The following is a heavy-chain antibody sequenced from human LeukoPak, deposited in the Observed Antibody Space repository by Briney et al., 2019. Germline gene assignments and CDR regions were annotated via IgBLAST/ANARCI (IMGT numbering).Heavy chain of an antibody. CDR1: GGSISGSY. J-gene: IGHJ4*02. D-gene: IGHD4-17*01. Sequence: SETLSLTCTVSGGSISGSYWSWIRQPPGEGLEWIAYMYNSGSTNYNPSLKSRVTISIDTSKNQFSLKLSSLTAADTAIYYCARGIESYGDYGYWGQGILVTVSS. CDR3: ARGIESYGDYGY. CDR2: MYNSGST. V-gene: IGHV4-59*01.